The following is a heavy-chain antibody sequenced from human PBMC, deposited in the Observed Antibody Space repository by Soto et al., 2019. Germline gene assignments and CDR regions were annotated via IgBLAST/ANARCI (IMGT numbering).Heavy chain of an antibody. CDR1: GFTFSSYS. V-gene: IGHV3-21*01. CDR2: ISSSSSYI. CDR3: ARAYSGYENYYYYYGMDV. Sequence: PVGSLRLSCAASGFTFSSYSMNWVRQAPGKGLEWVSSISSSSSYIYYADSVKGRFTISRDNAKNSLYLQMNSLRAEDTAVYYCARAYSGYENYYYYYGMDVWGQGTTVTVSS. J-gene: IGHJ6*02. D-gene: IGHD5-12*01.